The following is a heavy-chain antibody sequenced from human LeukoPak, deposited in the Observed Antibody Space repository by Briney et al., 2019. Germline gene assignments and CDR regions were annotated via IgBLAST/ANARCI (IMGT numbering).Heavy chain of an antibody. CDR3: ANYYGDSYYYYGMDV. Sequence: GGSLRLSCAASGFTFSSYAMSWVRQAPGKGLEWVSAISGSGGSTYYADSVKGRFTISRDNSKNTLYLQMNSLRAEDTAVYYCANYYGDSYYYYGMDVWGQGTTVTVSS. CDR1: GFTFSSYA. D-gene: IGHD4-17*01. J-gene: IGHJ6*02. V-gene: IGHV3-23*01. CDR2: ISGSGGST.